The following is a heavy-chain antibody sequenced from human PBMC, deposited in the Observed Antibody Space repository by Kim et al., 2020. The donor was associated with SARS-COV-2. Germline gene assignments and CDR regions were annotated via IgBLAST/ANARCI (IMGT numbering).Heavy chain of an antibody. V-gene: IGHV4-34*01. Sequence: NPSLKGRVTISVQTSKNQFSLKLGSVTAADTAVYYCARVGDILTRKYFQHWGQGTLVTVSS. D-gene: IGHD3-9*01. J-gene: IGHJ1*01. CDR3: ARVGDILTRKYFQH.